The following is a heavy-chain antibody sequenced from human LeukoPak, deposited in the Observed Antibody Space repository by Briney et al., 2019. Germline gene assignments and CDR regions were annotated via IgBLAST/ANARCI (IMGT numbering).Heavy chain of an antibody. CDR1: GFTFSDYY. V-gene: IGHV3-11*01. Sequence: GGSLRLSCAASGFTFSDYYMSWIRQAPGKGLEWVSYISSSGSTIYYADSVKGRFTISRDNAKNSLYLQMNSLRAEDTAVYYCARIAVAGPDDAFDICGQGTMVTVSS. CDR3: ARIAVAGPDDAFDI. D-gene: IGHD6-13*01. J-gene: IGHJ3*02. CDR2: ISSSGSTI.